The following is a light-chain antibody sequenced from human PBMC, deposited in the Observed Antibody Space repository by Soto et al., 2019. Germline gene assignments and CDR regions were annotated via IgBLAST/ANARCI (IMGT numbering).Light chain of an antibody. Sequence: EIVLTQSPGTLSLSPGDRATLSCRASQSISSRYLVWYQQTPGQPPRLLIYAASSRATGIPDRFSGSGSGTDFTLPITRLEPEDFAVYYCQQHNTAPWTFGQGTQVEIK. V-gene: IGKV3-20*01. J-gene: IGKJ1*01. CDR2: AAS. CDR1: QSISSRY. CDR3: QQHNTAPWT.